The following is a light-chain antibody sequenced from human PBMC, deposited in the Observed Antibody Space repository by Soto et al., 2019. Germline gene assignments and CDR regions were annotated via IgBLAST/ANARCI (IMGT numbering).Light chain of an antibody. CDR2: GAS. Sequence: IVLTQSPVTLSLSPGERATLSCRASQSVSSNYLAWYQQKPGQAPRLLIYGASSRATGIPDRFSGSGSGTDFTLTISRLEPEDFAVYYCQQYISSPRTFGQGTKVDI. CDR1: QSVSSNY. J-gene: IGKJ1*01. CDR3: QQYISSPRT. V-gene: IGKV3-20*01.